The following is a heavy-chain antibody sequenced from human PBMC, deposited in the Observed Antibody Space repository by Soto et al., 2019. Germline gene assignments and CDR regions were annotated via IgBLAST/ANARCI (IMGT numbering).Heavy chain of an antibody. D-gene: IGHD3-10*01. J-gene: IGHJ6*02. Sequence: ASVKVSCKASGYTFTSYYMHWVRQAPGQGLEWMGIINPSGGSTSYAQKFQGRVTMTRDTSTSTVYMELSSLRSEDTAVYYCARGGEVLGGNYYYGMDVWGQGTTVTVSS. CDR3: ARGGEVLGGNYYYGMDV. V-gene: IGHV1-46*03. CDR2: INPSGGST. CDR1: GYTFTSYY.